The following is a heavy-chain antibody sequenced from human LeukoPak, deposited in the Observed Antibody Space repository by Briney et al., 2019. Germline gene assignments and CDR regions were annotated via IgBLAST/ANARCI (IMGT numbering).Heavy chain of an antibody. CDR2: IYHSGST. CDR1: GGSISSGGYS. CDR3: AREPYGKRADY. V-gene: IGHV4-30-2*01. D-gene: IGHD4-17*01. J-gene: IGHJ4*02. Sequence: SETLSLTCAVSGGSISSGGYSWSWIRQPPGKGLEWIGYIYHSGSTYYNPSLKSRVTISVDRSKNQFSLKLSSVTAADTAVYYCAREPYGKRADYWGQGTLVTVSS.